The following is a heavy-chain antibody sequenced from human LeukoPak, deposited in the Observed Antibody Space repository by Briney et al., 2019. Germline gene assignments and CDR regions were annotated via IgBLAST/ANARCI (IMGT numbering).Heavy chain of an antibody. CDR3: ARDLVTVTRGWFDP. V-gene: IGHV3-64*02. CDR1: GFTFSSYA. D-gene: IGHD4-17*01. Sequence: GGSLRLSCAASGFTFSSYAMHWVRQAPGKGLEYVSAISSNGGSTYYADSVKGRFTISRDNSKNTLYLQMGSLRAEDTAVYYCARDLVTVTRGWFDPWGQGTLVTVSS. J-gene: IGHJ5*02. CDR2: ISSNGGST.